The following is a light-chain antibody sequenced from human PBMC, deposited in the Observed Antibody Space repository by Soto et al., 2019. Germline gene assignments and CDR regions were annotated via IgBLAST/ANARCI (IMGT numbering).Light chain of an antibody. Sequence: IQMTQSPSSLSASVGDRITITCQASQDIRNYLNWYQQKPGRAPELLISDVSNLETGVPSRFSGSGSGTDLTFSISTLQPEDGATYYCQQYDFRPLTFGGGTKVEIK. CDR1: QDIRNY. J-gene: IGKJ4*01. CDR3: QQYDFRPLT. V-gene: IGKV1-33*01. CDR2: DVS.